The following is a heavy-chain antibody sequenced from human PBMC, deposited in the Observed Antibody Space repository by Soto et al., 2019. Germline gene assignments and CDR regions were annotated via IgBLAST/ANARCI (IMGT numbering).Heavy chain of an antibody. CDR1: GYTFTGYY. CDR3: ARVPTVTPLDY. CDR2: INAGNGNT. D-gene: IGHD4-17*01. Sequence: ASVKVSCKASGYTFTGYYMHWVRQAPGQRLEWMGWINAGNGNTKYSQKFQGRVTITRDTSASTAYMELSSLRSEDTAVYYCARVPTVTPLDYWGQGTLVTVSS. J-gene: IGHJ4*02. V-gene: IGHV1-3*01.